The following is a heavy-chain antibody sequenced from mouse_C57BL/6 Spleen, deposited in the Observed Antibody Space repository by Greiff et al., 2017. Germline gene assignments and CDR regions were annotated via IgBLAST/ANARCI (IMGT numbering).Heavy chain of an antibody. V-gene: IGHV1-4*01. CDR3: ARGYDYDAMDY. J-gene: IGHJ4*01. CDR2: INPSSGYT. CDR1: GYTFTSYT. Sequence: QVQLQQSGAELARPGASVKMSCKASGYTFTSYTMHWVKQRPGQGLEWIGYINPSSGYTKYNQKFKDKATLTADKSSSTAYMQLSSLTSEDSAVYYCARGYDYDAMDYWGQGTSVTVSS.